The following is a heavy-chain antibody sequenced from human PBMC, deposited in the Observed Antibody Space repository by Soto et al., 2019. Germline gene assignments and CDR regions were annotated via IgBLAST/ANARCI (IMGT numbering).Heavy chain of an antibody. CDR1: GFTFSNYG. CDR2: ISYDGRSK. V-gene: IGHV3-30*03. J-gene: IGHJ4*02. Sequence: PGGSLRLSCAASGFTFSNYGMQWARQAPGKGLEWVAVISYDGRSKSHADSVKGRLTISRDNSKNTGYLQMTSLRAEDTAVYYCAREDSNGYGGPDSWGQGTLVTVSS. CDR3: AREDSNGYGGPDS. D-gene: IGHD1-26*01.